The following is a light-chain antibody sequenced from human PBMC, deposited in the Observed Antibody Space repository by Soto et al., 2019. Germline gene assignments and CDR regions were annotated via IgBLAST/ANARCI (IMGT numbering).Light chain of an antibody. CDR1: QSIAGY. CDR3: QQSYSTLYT. CDR2: AAS. J-gene: IGKJ2*01. Sequence: DIPMTQSPSSLSASVGDRVTITCRASQSIAGYLNWYQQKPGKAPKLLIYAASSLQSGVPSRFSGSGSGTDFTLTISSLQPEDFATYYCQQSYSTLYTFGQGTKLEIK. V-gene: IGKV1-39*01.